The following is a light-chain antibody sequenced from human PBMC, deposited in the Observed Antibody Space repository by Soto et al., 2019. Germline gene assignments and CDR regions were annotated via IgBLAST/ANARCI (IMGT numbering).Light chain of an antibody. J-gene: IGLJ1*01. CDR3: SSYSSTSTLYV. CDR2: EVT. CDR1: SSDVGGYSY. V-gene: IGLV2-14*01. Sequence: QSALTQPASVSGSPGQSITISCTGTSSDVGGYSYVSWYQQHPGKAPKVMIYEVTNRPSGLSNRFSGSKSGNTASLTISGRQAEDEADYYCSSYSSTSTLYVFGTGTKVTVL.